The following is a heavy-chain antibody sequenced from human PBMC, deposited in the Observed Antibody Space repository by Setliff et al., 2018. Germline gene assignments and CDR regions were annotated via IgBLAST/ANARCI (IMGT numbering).Heavy chain of an antibody. J-gene: IGHJ4*02. CDR1: GFAFNNYP. V-gene: IGHV3-23*01. CDR3: AKYVKKFAHFDY. Sequence: PGGSLSLSCAASGFAFNNYPMGWVRQAPGKGLEWVSGISDDGGRTYYADSVKGRFTISRDNSKNTLYLQMSSLRAEDTAVYYCAKYVKKFAHFDYWGQGTLVTAPQ. D-gene: IGHD3-16*01. CDR2: ISDDGGRT.